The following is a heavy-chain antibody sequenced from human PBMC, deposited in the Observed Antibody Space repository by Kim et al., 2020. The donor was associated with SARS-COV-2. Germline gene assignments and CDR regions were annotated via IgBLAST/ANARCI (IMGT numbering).Heavy chain of an antibody. CDR1: GYTFTSYA. Sequence: ASVKVSCKASGYTFTSYAMNWVRQSPGQGLEWMGWINTNTGNPTYAHGFTGRFVFSLDTSVSTAYLQLSSLKAEDTAVYYCARAPRVTIFGVVDWFDPWGQGTLVTVSS. V-gene: IGHV7-4-1*02. CDR2: INTNTGNP. J-gene: IGHJ5*02. D-gene: IGHD3-3*01. CDR3: ARAPRVTIFGVVDWFDP.